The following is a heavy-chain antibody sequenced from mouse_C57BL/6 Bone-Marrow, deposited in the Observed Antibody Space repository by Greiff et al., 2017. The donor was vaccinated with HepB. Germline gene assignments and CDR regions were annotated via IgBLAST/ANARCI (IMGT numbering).Heavy chain of an antibody. J-gene: IGHJ4*01. CDR2: IDPENGDT. CDR3: TSYYYAMDY. Sequence: EVQLQQSGAELVRPGASVKLSCTASGFNIKDDYMHWVKQRPEQGLEWIGWIDPENGDTEYASKFQGKAPIAADTSSNTAYLQLSSLTSEDTAVYYCTSYYYAMDYWGQGTSVTVSS. V-gene: IGHV14-4*01. CDR1: GFNIKDDY.